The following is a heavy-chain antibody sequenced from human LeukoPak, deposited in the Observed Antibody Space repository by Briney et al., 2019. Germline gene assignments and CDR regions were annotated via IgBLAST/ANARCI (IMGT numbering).Heavy chain of an antibody. CDR3: AKANGYGLVDI. CDR1: GYSIGSVYY. Sequence: SETLSLTCTVFGYSIGSVYYWVWVRHPPGKGLEWIGDIFYRGGTYYSPSLKSRVTISLDTSSNQFSLNLNAVTAADTAVYYCAKANGYGLVDIWGQGTMVTVSS. V-gene: IGHV4-38-2*02. J-gene: IGHJ3*02. D-gene: IGHD3-10*01. CDR2: IFYRGGT.